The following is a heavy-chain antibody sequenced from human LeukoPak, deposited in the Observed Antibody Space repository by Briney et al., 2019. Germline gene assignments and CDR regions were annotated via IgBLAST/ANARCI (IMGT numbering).Heavy chain of an antibody. CDR2: INPNSGGT. CDR3: AGKPYSSSSFDY. J-gene: IGHJ4*02. CDR1: GYTFTGYY. D-gene: IGHD6-6*01. V-gene: IGHV1-2*02. Sequence: ASVKVSCKASGYTFTGYYMHWVRQAPGQGLEWMGWINPNSGGTNYAQKFQGRVTMTRDTSISTAYMELSRLRSDDTAVYYCAGKPYSSSSFDYWGQGTLVTVSS.